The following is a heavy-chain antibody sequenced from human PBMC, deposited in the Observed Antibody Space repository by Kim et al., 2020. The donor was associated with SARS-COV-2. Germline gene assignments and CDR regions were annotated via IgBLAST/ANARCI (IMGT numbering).Heavy chain of an antibody. D-gene: IGHD6-19*01. V-gene: IGHV1-3*04. CDR1: GYTFTNHA. CDR2: INTDNGYT. Sequence: ASVKVSCKASGYTFTNHAVHWVRQAPGQRLEWMGWINTDNGYTKYSQKFQGRVTITRDTSASTAYMELSSLRSEDAAVYYCARDRYSSGWWWFDPWGQGTLVTVSS. J-gene: IGHJ5*02. CDR3: ARDRYSSGWWWFDP.